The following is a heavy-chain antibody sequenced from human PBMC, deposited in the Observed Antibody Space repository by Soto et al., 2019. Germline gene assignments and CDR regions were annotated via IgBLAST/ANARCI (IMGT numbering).Heavy chain of an antibody. CDR1: GGSINSYY. CDR2: IFDSGIT. Sequence: QVQLQESGPGLVKPSETLSLTCTVSGGSINSYYWSWIRQPPGKGLEWVGYIFDSGITNYNPSRGSRVTIPVGTSENQFSRTLSCMSAADTAVYYCASRYGRGFDIWGQGTMVTVSS. V-gene: IGHV4-59*08. CDR3: ASRYGRGFDI. J-gene: IGHJ3*02. D-gene: IGHD4-17*01.